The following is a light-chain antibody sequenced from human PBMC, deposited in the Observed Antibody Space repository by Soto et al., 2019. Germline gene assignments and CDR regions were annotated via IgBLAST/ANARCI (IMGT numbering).Light chain of an antibody. CDR3: QHYGSSPPFT. J-gene: IGKJ3*01. Sequence: EIVLTQSPGTLSLSPGERATLSCRASQTISGNYLVWYQQRPGQAPRLLIYGAFYRATGIPDRFSGSGSGTDFTLTISRLEPEDFAVYYCQHYGSSPPFTFGPGTKVDIK. V-gene: IGKV3-20*01. CDR2: GAF. CDR1: QTISGNY.